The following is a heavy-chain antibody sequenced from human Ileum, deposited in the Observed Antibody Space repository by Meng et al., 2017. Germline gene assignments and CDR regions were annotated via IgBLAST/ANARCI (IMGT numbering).Heavy chain of an antibody. D-gene: IGHD3-3*01. V-gene: IGHV6-1*01. J-gene: IGHJ4*02. Sequence: QVQLQQSGPGLVKPSQTLSLTCAVSGGSVSSNIAAWNWIRQSPLRGLEWLGRTYYRSKWYSEYAVSVKSRISITPDTSKNQFSLQMNSVTPEDTAVYYCASGSGSLDYWGPGTLVTVPS. CDR2: TYYRSKWYS. CDR1: GGSVSSNIAA. CDR3: ASGSGSLDY.